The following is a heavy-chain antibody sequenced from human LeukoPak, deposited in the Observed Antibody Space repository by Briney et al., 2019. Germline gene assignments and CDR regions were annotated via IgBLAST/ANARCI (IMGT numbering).Heavy chain of an antibody. CDR2: IYYSGST. V-gene: IGHV4-59*11. D-gene: IGHD1-7*01. CDR3: ARGDWNYEGYFDH. Sequence: SETLSLTCTVSGGSISSHYWSWIRQPPGKGLEWIGYIYYSGSTNYNPSLKSRVTISVDTSKNQFSLKLSSVTAADTAVYYCARGDWNYEGYFDHWGQGTLVTVSS. J-gene: IGHJ4*02. CDR1: GGSISSHY.